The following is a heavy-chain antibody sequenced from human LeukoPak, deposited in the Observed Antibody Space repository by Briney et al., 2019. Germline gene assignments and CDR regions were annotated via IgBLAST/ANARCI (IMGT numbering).Heavy chain of an antibody. CDR1: GGSVSSYY. D-gene: IGHD1-14*01. CDR2: IHNSGRT. J-gene: IGHJ4*02. CDR3: ARHGTISSESYFDY. V-gene: IGHV4-59*08. Sequence: SETLSLTCSVSGGSVSSYYWSWIRQSPGKGLEWIGYIHNSGRTNYNPSLKSRVTGFVDTSKNQVSLRLSSVTAADTAVYYCARHGTISSESYFDYWDQGALVTVSS.